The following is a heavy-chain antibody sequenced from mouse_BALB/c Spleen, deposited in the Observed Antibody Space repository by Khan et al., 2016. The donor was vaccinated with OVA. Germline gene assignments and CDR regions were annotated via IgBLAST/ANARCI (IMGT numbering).Heavy chain of an antibody. J-gene: IGHJ3*02. CDR2: ISSGGST. Sequence: DVMLVESGGGLVKPGGSLKLSCAASGFTFSNYAMSWVRQTPEKRLEWVASISSGGSTYYPDSVKGRCTISRDNVRNILYLQMSSLRSEDTDMDDCERDCWVSYWGQGTLVTVSA. V-gene: IGHV5-6-5*01. CDR3: ERDCWVSY. CDR1: GFTFSNYA.